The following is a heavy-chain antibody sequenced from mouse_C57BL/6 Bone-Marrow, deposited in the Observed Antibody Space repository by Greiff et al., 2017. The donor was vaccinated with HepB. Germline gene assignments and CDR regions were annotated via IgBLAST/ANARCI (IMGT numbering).Heavy chain of an antibody. Sequence: EVKLMESGGDLVKPGGSLKLSCAASGFTFSSYGMSWVRQTPDKRLEWVATISSGGSYTYYPDSVKGRFTISRDNAKNTLYLQMSSLKSEDTAMYYCARHDGTYWGQGTLVTVSA. CDR3: ARHDGTY. J-gene: IGHJ3*01. V-gene: IGHV5-6*01. CDR1: GFTFSSYG. D-gene: IGHD2-3*01. CDR2: ISSGGSYT.